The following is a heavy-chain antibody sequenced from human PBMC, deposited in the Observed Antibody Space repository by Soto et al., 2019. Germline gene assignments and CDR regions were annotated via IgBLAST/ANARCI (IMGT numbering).Heavy chain of an antibody. CDR1: GGSFSGPN. V-gene: IGHV4-34*01. Sequence: QVQLQQWGAGLLKPSETLSPACAVYGGSFSGPNWSWIRQPPGKGLEWIGEINHSGSPHFNPSLKSRLTISIDMSKNQDSLRVSSVTAADTAVYYCARGWGFGFDPWGQGILVTVSS. D-gene: IGHD3-10*01. CDR3: ARGWGFGFDP. CDR2: INHSGSP. J-gene: IGHJ5*02.